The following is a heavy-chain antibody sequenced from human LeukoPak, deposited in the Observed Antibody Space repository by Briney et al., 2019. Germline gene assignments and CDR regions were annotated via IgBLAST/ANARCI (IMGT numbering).Heavy chain of an antibody. CDR3: AKDYPPYYYYYMDV. CDR1: RFTFSSYA. CDR2: ISGSGGST. V-gene: IGHV3-23*01. Sequence: GGSLRLSCAASRFTFSSYAMSWVRQAPGKGLEWVSAISGSGGSTYYADSVKGRFTISRDNSKNTLYLQMNSLRAEDTAVYYCAKDYPPYYYYYMDVWGKGTTVTVSS. J-gene: IGHJ6*03.